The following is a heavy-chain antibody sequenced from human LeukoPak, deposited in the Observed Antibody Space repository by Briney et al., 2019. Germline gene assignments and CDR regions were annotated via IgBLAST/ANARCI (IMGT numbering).Heavy chain of an antibody. CDR1: GFTFSSYS. CDR2: IKRDGSEK. J-gene: IGHJ4*02. Sequence: GGSLRLSCAASGFTFSSYSMSWVRQAPGKGLEWVANIKRDGSEKYYVDSVKGRFTISRDNAKNSLYLQMNSLRAEDTAVYYCARAVAESRNRRSSGWYYWGQGTLVTVSS. V-gene: IGHV3-7*05. CDR3: ARAVAESRNRRSSGWYY. D-gene: IGHD6-19*01.